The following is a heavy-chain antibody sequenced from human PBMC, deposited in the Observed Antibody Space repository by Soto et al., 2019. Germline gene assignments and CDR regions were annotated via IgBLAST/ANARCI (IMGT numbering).Heavy chain of an antibody. Sequence: WGSLRLSCAASGFTFSSYAMSWVRQAPGKGLEWVSSVSGSGVDTYYRDSVKGRFAISRDNSKNTVYLHMNSLRAEDTALYYFAKNSPHYYVTLDPWGKGTLVTLSS. CDR2: VSGSGVDT. CDR1: GFTFSSYA. D-gene: IGHD3-10*02. J-gene: IGHJ5*02. V-gene: IGHV3-23*01. CDR3: AKNSPHYYVTLDP.